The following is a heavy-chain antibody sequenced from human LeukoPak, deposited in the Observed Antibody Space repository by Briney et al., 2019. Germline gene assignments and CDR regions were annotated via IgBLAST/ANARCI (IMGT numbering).Heavy chain of an antibody. CDR1: GFTFSSYS. CDR3: ARGTQILEWLLHEYYYYYYMDV. Sequence: GGSLRLSCAASGFTFSSYSMNWVRQAPGKGLEWVSSISSSSSYIYYADSVKGRFTISRDNAKNSLYLQMNSLRAEDTAVYYCARGTQILEWLLHEYYYYYYMDVWGKGTTVTVSS. CDR2: ISSSSSYI. V-gene: IGHV3-21*01. D-gene: IGHD3-3*01. J-gene: IGHJ6*03.